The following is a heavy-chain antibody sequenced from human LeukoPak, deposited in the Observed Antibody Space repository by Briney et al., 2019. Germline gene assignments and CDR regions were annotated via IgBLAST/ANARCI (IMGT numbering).Heavy chain of an antibody. CDR2: IYHSGST. CDR1: GYSISSGYY. D-gene: IGHD2-2*01. J-gene: IGHJ4*02. CDR3: ARLSCSSTSCYFDY. V-gene: IGHV4-38-2*01. Sequence: SETLSLTCAVSGYSISSGYYWGWIRQPPGKGLEWVGSIYHSGSTYCNPSLKSRVTISVDTSKNQFSLKLSSVTAADTAVYYCARLSCSSTSCYFDYWGQGTLVTVSS.